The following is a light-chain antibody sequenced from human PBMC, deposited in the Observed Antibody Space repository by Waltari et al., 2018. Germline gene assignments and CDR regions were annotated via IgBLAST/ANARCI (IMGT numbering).Light chain of an antibody. V-gene: IGLV2-14*03. CDR1: SIDSNY. CDR2: DVT. CDR3: SSWTDSDALKLL. J-gene: IGLJ2*01. Sequence: QSALTQPASVSGSPGQSITISCTGTSIDSNYCSWYQQHPGKAPQVMIYDVTDRPSGVSNRFSGSKSGNTASLTISGLQAEDEADYYCSSWTDSDALKLLFGGGTKLTVL.